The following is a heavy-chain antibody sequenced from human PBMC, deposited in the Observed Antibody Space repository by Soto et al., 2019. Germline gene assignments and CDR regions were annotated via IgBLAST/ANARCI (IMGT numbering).Heavy chain of an antibody. V-gene: IGHV1-69*13. D-gene: IGHD3-10*01. J-gene: IGHJ6*02. CDR2: IIPIFGTA. CDR3: ASINFFLSLVRSYRYGIDV. CDR1: GGTFSSYA. Sequence: WASVKVSCKASGGTFSSYAISWVRQAPGQGLEWMGGIIPIFGTANYAQKFQGRVTITADESTSTAYMELSSLRSEDTAVYYCASINFFLSLVRSYRYGIDVWAQGTTVTGSS.